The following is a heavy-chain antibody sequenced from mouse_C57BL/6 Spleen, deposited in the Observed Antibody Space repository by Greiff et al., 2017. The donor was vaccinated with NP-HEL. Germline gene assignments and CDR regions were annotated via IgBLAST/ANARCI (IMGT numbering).Heavy chain of an antibody. CDR2: IDPSDSET. J-gene: IGHJ2*01. D-gene: IGHD1-1*01. CDR3: ASGYYGSSTPDY. Sequence: QVQLQQPGAELVRPGSSVKLSCKASGYTFTSYWMHWVKQRPIQGLEWIGNIDPSDSETHYNQKFKDKATLTVDKSSSTAYMQLSSLTSEDSAVYYCASGYYGSSTPDYWGQGTTLTVSS. CDR1: GYTFTSYW. V-gene: IGHV1-52*01.